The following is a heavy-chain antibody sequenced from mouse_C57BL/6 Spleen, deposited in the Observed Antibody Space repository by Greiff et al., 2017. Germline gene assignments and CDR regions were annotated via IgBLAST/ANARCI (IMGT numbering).Heavy chain of an antibody. CDR3: AGGASWYFDY. J-gene: IGHJ2*01. CDR2: ISNGGGST. Sequence: DVMLVESGGGLVQPGGSLKLSCAASGFTFSDYYMYWVRQTPEKRLEWVAYISNGGGSTYYPDTVKGRFTISRDNAKNTLYLQMSRLKSEDTAMYYCAGGASWYFDYWGQGTTLTVSS. V-gene: IGHV5-12*01. D-gene: IGHD1-1*02. CDR1: GFTFSDYY.